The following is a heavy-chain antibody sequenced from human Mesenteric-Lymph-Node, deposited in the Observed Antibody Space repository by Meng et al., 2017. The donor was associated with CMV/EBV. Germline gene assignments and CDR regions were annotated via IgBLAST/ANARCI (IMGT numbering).Heavy chain of an antibody. J-gene: IGHJ5*02. CDR3: ARSPQYCTGCSRYKSYFDP. CDR2: IYPGDSDT. V-gene: IGHV5-51*01. Sequence: GESLKISCEISGYRFTTYWIGWVRQMPGKGLEWIGIIYPGDSDTIYSPSFQGQVTISADKSISTAYLQLNSLKASDTAMYYCARSPQYCTGCSRYKSYFDPWGQGTLVTVSS. D-gene: IGHD2-8*02. CDR1: GYRFTTYW.